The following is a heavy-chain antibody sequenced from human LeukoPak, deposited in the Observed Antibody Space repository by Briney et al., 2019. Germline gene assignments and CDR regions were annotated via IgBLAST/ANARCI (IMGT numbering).Heavy chain of an antibody. CDR3: ARSYYDYVWGSYRPSAFDY. CDR1: GYTFTGYY. V-gene: IGHV1-2*02. D-gene: IGHD3-16*02. J-gene: IGHJ4*02. CDR2: INPNSGGT. Sequence: ASVKVSSKASGYTFTGYYMHWVRQAPGQGLEWMGWINPNSGGTNYAQKFQGRVTMTRDTSISTAYMELSRLRSDDTAVYYCARSYYDYVWGSYRPSAFDYWGQGTLVTVSS.